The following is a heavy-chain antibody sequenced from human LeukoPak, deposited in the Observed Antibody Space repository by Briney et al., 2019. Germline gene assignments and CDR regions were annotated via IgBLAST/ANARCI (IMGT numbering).Heavy chain of an antibody. CDR2: INPNSGGT. CDR1: GYTFTGYY. D-gene: IGHD4-23*01. V-gene: IGHV1-2*06. J-gene: IGHJ5*02. Sequence: SVKVSCKASGYTFTGYYMHWVPQAPGQGLEWMGRINPNSGGTNYAQESQGRVTMTRDTSISTAYMELSRLRSDDTAVYYCARGTVSAVTNWFDPWGQGTLVTVSS. CDR3: ARGTVSAVTNWFDP.